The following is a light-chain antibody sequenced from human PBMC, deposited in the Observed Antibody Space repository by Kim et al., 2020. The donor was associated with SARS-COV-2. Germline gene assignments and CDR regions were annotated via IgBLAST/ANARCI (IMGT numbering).Light chain of an antibody. CDR2: WAS. Sequence: IVMTQSPDSLAVSLGERATTNCKSSQSVLSSSNNKNYLAWYQQKAGQPPNLLIFWASTRESGVPDRFSGSGSGTDFTLTISSLQAEDVAVYYCQQYYSPPLTFGGGTKVDIK. J-gene: IGKJ4*01. CDR1: QSVLSSSNNKNY. V-gene: IGKV4-1*01. CDR3: QQYYSPPLT.